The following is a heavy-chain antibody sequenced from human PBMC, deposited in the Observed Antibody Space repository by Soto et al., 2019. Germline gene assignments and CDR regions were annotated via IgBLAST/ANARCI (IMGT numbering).Heavy chain of an antibody. Sequence: QVQLEQSGAEVKKPGSSVKVSCKASGGTFSSYTISWVRQAPGQGLEWMGRIIPILGIANYAQKFQGRVTITADKSTSTAYMELSSLRSEDTAVYYCAREDYDYVWGSYRHTRFDYWGQGTLVTVSS. CDR2: IIPILGIA. V-gene: IGHV1-69*02. J-gene: IGHJ4*02. CDR3: AREDYDYVWGSYRHTRFDY. D-gene: IGHD3-16*02. CDR1: GGTFSSYT.